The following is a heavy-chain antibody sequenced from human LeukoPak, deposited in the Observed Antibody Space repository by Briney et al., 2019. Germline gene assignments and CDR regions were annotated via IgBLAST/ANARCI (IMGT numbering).Heavy chain of an antibody. D-gene: IGHD3-10*01. CDR3: AKRVGPGRAFDI. V-gene: IGHV3-23*01. CDR2: ISNSGGST. J-gene: IGHJ3*02. Sequence: PGGSLRLSCAASGFTFSSYAMSWVRQAPGKGLEWVSAISNSGGSTYYADSVKGRFTIYRNHSKPTVYLQVNRLGAEERAVYYCAKRVGPGRAFDIWGEGPMVSVSS. CDR1: GFTFSSYA.